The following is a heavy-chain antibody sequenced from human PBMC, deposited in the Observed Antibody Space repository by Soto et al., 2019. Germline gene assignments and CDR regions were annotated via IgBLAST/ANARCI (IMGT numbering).Heavy chain of an antibody. D-gene: IGHD3-22*01. V-gene: IGHV5-10-1*01. J-gene: IGHJ4*02. CDR2: IDPSDSYT. Sequence: PGESLKISCKGSGYSFTSYWISWVRQMPGKGLEWMGRIDPSDSYTNYSPSFQGHVTISADKSISTAYLQWSSLKASYTARYYCAITYYYDSSGYYRNYFDYWGQGTLVTVSS. CDR3: AITYYYDSSGYYRNYFDY. CDR1: GYSFTSYW.